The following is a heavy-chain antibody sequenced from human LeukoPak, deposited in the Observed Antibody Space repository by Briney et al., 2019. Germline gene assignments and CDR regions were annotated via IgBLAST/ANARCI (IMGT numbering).Heavy chain of an antibody. CDR2: INPNSGGT. Sequence: ASVKVSCKASGYTFTGYYMHWVRQAPGQGLEWMGWINPNSGGTNYAQKFQGWVTMTRDTSISTAYMELSRLRSDDTAVYYCAREREGSGDYGDYVLDYWGQGTLVTVSS. CDR1: GYTFTGYY. D-gene: IGHD4-17*01. CDR3: AREREGSGDYGDYVLDY. V-gene: IGHV1-2*04. J-gene: IGHJ4*02.